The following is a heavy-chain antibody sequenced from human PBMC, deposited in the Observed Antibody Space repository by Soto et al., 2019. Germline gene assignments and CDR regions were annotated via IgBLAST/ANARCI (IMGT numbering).Heavy chain of an antibody. CDR2: ISYDGSNK. D-gene: IGHD5-12*01. Sequence: PGGSLRLSCTASGFTFSTYGMHWVRQAPGKGLEWLAVISYDGSNKYYADSVMGRFAISRDNSENTLYLQLNSLRAEDTAVYFCASPTPVANTWLNYWGQGTLVTVSS. J-gene: IGHJ4*02. CDR1: GFTFSTYG. V-gene: IGHV3-30*03. CDR3: ASPTPVANTWLNY.